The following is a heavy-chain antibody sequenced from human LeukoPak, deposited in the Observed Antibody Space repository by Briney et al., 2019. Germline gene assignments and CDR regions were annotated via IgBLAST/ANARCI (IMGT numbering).Heavy chain of an antibody. V-gene: IGHV3-30*04. CDR3: ARDSGPLYDKSGYYSGLECDY. CDR2: ISNDGSNK. CDR1: GYTFRSYA. D-gene: IGHD3-22*01. J-gene: IGHJ4*02. Sequence: PGGSLRLSCAASGYTFRSYAMHWVRQAPGRGLEWVAIISNDGSNKYYADSVKGRFTISRDNSKNTLYLQMSSLRTEDTAVYSCARDSGPLYDKSGYYSGLECDYWGLGTLVTVSS.